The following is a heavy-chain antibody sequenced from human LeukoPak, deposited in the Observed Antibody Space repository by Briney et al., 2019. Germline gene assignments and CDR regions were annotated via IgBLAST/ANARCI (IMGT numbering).Heavy chain of an antibody. CDR3: ARDLTPIAASDDAFDI. V-gene: IGHV3-20*04. J-gene: IGHJ3*02. D-gene: IGHD6-13*01. Sequence: PGGSLRLSCAASGCTFDDYGMSWVRQAPGKGLEWVSGINWNGGSTGYADSVKGRFTISRDNAKNSLYLQMNSLRAEDTALYYCARDLTPIAASDDAFDIWGQGTMVTVSS. CDR1: GCTFDDYG. CDR2: INWNGGST.